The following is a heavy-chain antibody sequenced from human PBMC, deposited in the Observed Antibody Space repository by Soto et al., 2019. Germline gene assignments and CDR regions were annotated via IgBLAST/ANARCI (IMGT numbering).Heavy chain of an antibody. Sequence: GGSLRLSCAASGFTFSSYGMHWVRQAPGKGLEWVAVISYDGSNKYYADSVKGRFTISRDNSKNTLYLQMNSLRAEDTAVYYCARGTALNIVATVPFDYWGQGTLVTVSS. D-gene: IGHD5-12*01. CDR3: ARGTALNIVATVPFDY. J-gene: IGHJ4*02. V-gene: IGHV3-30*03. CDR1: GFTFSSYG. CDR2: ISYDGSNK.